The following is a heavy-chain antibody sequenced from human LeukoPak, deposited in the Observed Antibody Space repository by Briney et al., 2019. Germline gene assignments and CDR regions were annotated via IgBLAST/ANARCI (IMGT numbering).Heavy chain of an antibody. CDR1: AFSLNAYN. CDR3: VRDRGTYRPIDY. CDR2: ISYTGTYI. V-gene: IGHV3-21*04. Sequence: GGSLRLSCAASAFSLNAYNMNWVRQAPGKGLEWVSSISYTGTYIYYADSVKGRFTISRDNAQNSLYLQTNSLRAEDTAIYYCVRDRGTYRPIDYWGQGTLVTVSS. D-gene: IGHD1-26*01. J-gene: IGHJ4*02.